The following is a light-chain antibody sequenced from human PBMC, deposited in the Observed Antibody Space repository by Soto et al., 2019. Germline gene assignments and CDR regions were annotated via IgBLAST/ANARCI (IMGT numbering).Light chain of an antibody. J-gene: IGLJ2*01. V-gene: IGLV2-14*01. CDR2: DVS. CDR3: SSYTSSSTLL. Sequence: QSALTQPASVSGSPGQSITFSCTGTSNDIGGYNYVSWYQQHPGKAPKHMIFDVSNRPSGVSYRFSGSKSGNTASLTISGLQAEDEADYYCSSYTSSSTLLFGGGTKLTVL. CDR1: SNDIGGYNY.